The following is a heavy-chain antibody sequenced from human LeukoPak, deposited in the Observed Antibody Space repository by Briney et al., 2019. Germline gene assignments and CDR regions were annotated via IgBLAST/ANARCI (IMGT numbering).Heavy chain of an antibody. V-gene: IGHV1-2*02. D-gene: IGHD5/OR15-5a*01. J-gene: IGHJ4*02. Sequence: ASVKVSCKASGYTFTGHYLHWVRQAPGQELEWMGWINSNSGATNSAQKFQGRVTLTRDTPISTAYMELSRLRSDDTAVYYCARVPLVSTIPFDYWGQGTLVTVSS. CDR2: INSNSGAT. CDR1: GYTFTGHY. CDR3: ARVPLVSTIPFDY.